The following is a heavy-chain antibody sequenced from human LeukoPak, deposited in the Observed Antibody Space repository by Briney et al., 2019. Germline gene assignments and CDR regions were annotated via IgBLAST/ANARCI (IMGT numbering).Heavy chain of an antibody. J-gene: IGHJ4*02. CDR3: ARDSGHYFNDDRSNN. Sequence: ASVKVSCTASGYFFTGYYMHWVRQAPGQGLEWMGWINPNSGDTNFAQKFQGRVTMTRDTSINTAYMELTRLRSDDAAVYYCARDSGHYFNDDRSNNWGQGTLVTVSS. CDR1: GYFFTGYY. CDR2: INPNSGDT. D-gene: IGHD3-22*01. V-gene: IGHV1-2*02.